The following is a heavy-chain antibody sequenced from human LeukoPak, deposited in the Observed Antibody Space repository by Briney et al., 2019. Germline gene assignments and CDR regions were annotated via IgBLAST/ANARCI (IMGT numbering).Heavy chain of an antibody. CDR2: ISGSGGST. CDR3: AKSGGSITMIVVVNNFDY. J-gene: IGHJ4*02. CDR1: GFTFSSYA. Sequence: GRSLRLSCAASGFTFSSYAMSWVRQAPGKGLEWVSAISGSGGSTYYADSVKGRFTISRDNSKNTLYLQMNSLRAEDTAVYYCAKSGGSITMIVVVNNFDYWGQGTLVTVSS. D-gene: IGHD3-22*01. V-gene: IGHV3-23*01.